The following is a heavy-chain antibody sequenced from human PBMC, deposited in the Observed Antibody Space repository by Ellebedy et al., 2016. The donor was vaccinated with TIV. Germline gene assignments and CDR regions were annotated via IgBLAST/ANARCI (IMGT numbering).Heavy chain of an antibody. CDR1: GYTFTGYY. V-gene: IGHV1-2*02. Sequence: AASVKVSCKASGYTFTGYYMHWVRQAPGQGLEWMGWINPNSGGTNYAQKFQGRVTMTRDTTISTAFMERTRLTSDDTAVYYCARDGSVTTVLDYWGQGTLVTVSS. D-gene: IGHD4-17*01. CDR3: ARDGSVTTVLDY. CDR2: INPNSGGT. J-gene: IGHJ4*02.